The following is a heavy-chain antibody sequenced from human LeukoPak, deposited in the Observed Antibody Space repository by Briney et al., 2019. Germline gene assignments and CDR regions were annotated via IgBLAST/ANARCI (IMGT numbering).Heavy chain of an antibody. D-gene: IGHD4-17*01. CDR3: ARTGDHGVTETFRY. V-gene: IGHV1-69*13. Sequence: ASVHVSCQGPVGTVSRFGISWVRQAPGQGLEWMGGIIPFLGTADYTQKFQGRVTITADESTNTVYMELRNLRSEDTAMYYCARTGDHGVTETFRYWGQGTLVTVSS. CDR2: IIPFLGTA. J-gene: IGHJ4*02. CDR1: VGTVSRFG.